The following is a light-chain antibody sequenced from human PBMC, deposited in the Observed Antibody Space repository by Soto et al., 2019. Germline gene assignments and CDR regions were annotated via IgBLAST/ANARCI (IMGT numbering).Light chain of an antibody. V-gene: IGKV1-27*01. CDR3: QNHNNAPWT. Sequence: DIQMTQSPSSLSASVGDRVTITCRASQGIGNYLAWYQQKSGKVPKLLIYAASTLQSGVPSRFSGSRSGTDFTLTISSLRPEDVATYYCQNHNNAPWTFGQGTKVEIQ. J-gene: IGKJ1*01. CDR1: QGIGNY. CDR2: AAS.